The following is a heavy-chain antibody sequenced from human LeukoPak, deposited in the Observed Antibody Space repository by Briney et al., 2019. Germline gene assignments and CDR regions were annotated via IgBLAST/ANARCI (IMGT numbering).Heavy chain of an antibody. CDR1: GFTFSSYA. Sequence: GGSLRLSCSASGFTFSSYAMHWVRQAPGKGLEYVSAISSNGGSMYYADSVKGRLTISRDNSKNTLYLQMSSLRAEDTAVYYCVKPYDSSGFVFDYWGQGTLVTVSS. D-gene: IGHD3-22*01. J-gene: IGHJ4*02. V-gene: IGHV3-64D*06. CDR2: ISSNGGSM. CDR3: VKPYDSSGFVFDY.